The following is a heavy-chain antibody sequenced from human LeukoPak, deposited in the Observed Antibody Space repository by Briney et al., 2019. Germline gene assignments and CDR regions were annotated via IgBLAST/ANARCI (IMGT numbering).Heavy chain of an antibody. J-gene: IGHJ4*02. CDR3: VNGYTYGQN. Sequence: GGSLRLSCVASGFTFSSYAINWVRQAPGKGLEWVSTISGSGGNTYYADSVKGRFTISRDNSKNTLYLHMNSLRAEDTAVYYCVNGYTYGQNWGQGTLVTVSS. CDR1: GFTFSSYA. V-gene: IGHV3-23*01. D-gene: IGHD5-18*01. CDR2: ISGSGGNT.